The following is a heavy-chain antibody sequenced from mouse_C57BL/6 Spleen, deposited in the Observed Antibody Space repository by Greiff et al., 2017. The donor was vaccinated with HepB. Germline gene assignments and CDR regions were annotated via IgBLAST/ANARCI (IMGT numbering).Heavy chain of an antibody. CDR3: ARKGYGGYFDY. CDR2: IDPSDSYT. D-gene: IGHD1-1*02. CDR1: GYTFTSYW. Sequence: VKLQESGAELVKPGASVKLSCKASGYTFTSYWMQWVKQRPGQGLEWIGEIDPSDSYTNYNQKFKGKATLTVDTSSSTAYMQLSSLTYEDSAVYYCARKGYGGYFDYWGQGTTLTVSS. J-gene: IGHJ2*01. V-gene: IGHV1-50*01.